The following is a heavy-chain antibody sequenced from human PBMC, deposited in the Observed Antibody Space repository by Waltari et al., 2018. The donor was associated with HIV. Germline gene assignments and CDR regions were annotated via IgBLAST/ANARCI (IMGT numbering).Heavy chain of an antibody. D-gene: IGHD3-9*01. V-gene: IGHV4-61*01. CDR3: ASGRILTGYWGSDYFYPLDV. CDR1: GDSVNSASRH. Sequence: QVQLQESRPGVVKPLETLSLTCTVSGDSVNSASRHWSWVRQTPGTGLEGIGDIFHPGTSKHKLLLSYNPSLDNRVFISIATSRNLFSMDLTSVTAADAAVYFCASGRILTGYWGSDYFYPLDVWGQGATVAVSS. J-gene: IGHJ6*02. CDR2: IFHPGTSKHKLLL.